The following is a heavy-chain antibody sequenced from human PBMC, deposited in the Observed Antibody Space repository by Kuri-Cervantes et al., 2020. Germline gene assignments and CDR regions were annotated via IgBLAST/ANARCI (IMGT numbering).Heavy chain of an antibody. Sequence: GESLKISCAASGFTFSSYAMHWVRQAPGKGLEWVAVISYDGSNKYYADSVKGRFTISRDNSKNTLYLQMNSLRAEDTALYYCARIYKYDNKNYYRWFDYWGQGTLVTVSS. CDR2: ISYDGSNK. CDR1: GFTFSSYA. CDR3: ARIYKYDNKNYYRWFDY. D-gene: IGHD3-22*01. J-gene: IGHJ4*02. V-gene: IGHV3-30*04.